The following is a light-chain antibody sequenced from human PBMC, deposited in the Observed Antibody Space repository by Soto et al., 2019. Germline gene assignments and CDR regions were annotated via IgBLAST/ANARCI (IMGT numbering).Light chain of an antibody. CDR2: EVS. CDR1: SSDVGTYNY. CDR3: SSYAGRNNVV. V-gene: IGLV2-8*01. J-gene: IGLJ2*01. Sequence: QSALTQPPSASGSPGQSVTISCTGTSSDVGTYNYVSWYQQHPGKAPKLMIYEVSKRPSGVPDRFSGSKSGNTASLTVSGLQAEDEADYYCSSYAGRNNVVFCGGTKVTVL.